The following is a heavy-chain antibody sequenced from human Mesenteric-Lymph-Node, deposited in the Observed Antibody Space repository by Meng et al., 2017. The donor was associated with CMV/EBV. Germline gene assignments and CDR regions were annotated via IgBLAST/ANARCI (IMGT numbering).Heavy chain of an antibody. CDR3: ARDLDVVVVPAALGY. D-gene: IGHD2-2*03. CDR1: GFDFSTYA. J-gene: IGHJ4*02. CDR2: INSDGSSI. V-gene: IGHV3-74*01. Sequence: GGSLRLSCAASGFDFSTYAMHWVRQAPGKGLVWVSRINSDGSSITYADSVKGRFTISRDNAKNTVYLQMNSLRAEDTAAYYCARDLDVVVVPAALGYWGQGTLVTVSS.